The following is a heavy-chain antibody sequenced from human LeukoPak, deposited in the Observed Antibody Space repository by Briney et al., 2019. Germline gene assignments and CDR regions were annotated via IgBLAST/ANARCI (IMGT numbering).Heavy chain of an antibody. J-gene: IGHJ4*02. D-gene: IGHD4-11*01. CDR3: ASPGGNYALLGFDS. V-gene: IGHV3-74*01. CDR1: GFMFSSYW. Sequence: GGSLRLSCAASGFMFSSYWMHWVRQAPGRGLVWVSRINSGGSSTNYADSVKGRFTISRDNAKNTLYLQMNSLRAEDTAVYYCASPGGNYALLGFDSWGQGTLVTVSS. CDR2: INSGGSST.